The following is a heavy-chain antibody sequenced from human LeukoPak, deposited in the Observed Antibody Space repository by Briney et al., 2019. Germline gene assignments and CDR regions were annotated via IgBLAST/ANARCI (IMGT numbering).Heavy chain of an antibody. V-gene: IGHV4-31*11. J-gene: IGHJ5*02. D-gene: IGHD6-25*01. Sequence: SETLSLTCAVSGGSISSDYVWICHRQHPGQDLEWIGYIYYSGSTYSNPSLKSRANMSVATSKTQCTLKLRSVTDADTAVYYCARDANPIAAATSNWFDPWGEGTLVIVSS. CDR1: GGSISSDYV. CDR3: ARDANPIAAATSNWFDP. CDR2: IYYSGST.